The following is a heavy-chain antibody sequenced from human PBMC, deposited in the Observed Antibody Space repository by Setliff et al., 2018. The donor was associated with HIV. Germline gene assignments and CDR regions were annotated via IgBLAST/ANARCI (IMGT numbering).Heavy chain of an antibody. CDR2: ISAYNGNT. V-gene: IGHV1-18*01. J-gene: IGHJ6*02. CDR1: GYTFTSYD. D-gene: IGHD3-22*01. Sequence: ASVKVSCQASGYTFTSYDISWVRQAPGQGLEWMGWISAYNGNTNYAQKIQGRVTMNADTSTSTAYMELRSLRSDDTAVYYCAREIGDYYDSSGYYPPTDYYYGMDVWGQGTTVTVSS. CDR3: AREIGDYYDSSGYYPPTDYYYGMDV.